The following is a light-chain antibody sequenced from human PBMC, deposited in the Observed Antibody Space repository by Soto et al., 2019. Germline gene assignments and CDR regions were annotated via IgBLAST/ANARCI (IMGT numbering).Light chain of an antibody. Sequence: QSALTQPPSVSGAPGQRVTISCTGSSSNIGAGYDVHWYQHLPGTAPKLLIYGNSNRPSGVPDRFSGSKSGTSASLAITGLQAEDEADYYCQSYDSSLSTYVFATGTKVTVL. J-gene: IGLJ1*01. V-gene: IGLV1-40*01. CDR1: SSNIGAGYD. CDR2: GNS. CDR3: QSYDSSLSTYV.